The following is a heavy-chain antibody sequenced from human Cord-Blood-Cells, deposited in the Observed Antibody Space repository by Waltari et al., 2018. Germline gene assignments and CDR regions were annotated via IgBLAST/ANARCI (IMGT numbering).Heavy chain of an antibody. Sequence: GGSISSSSYYWGWIRQPPGKGLEWIGSIYYSGSTYYNPSLKSRVTISVDTSKNQFSLKLSSVTAADTAVYYCARLWYFDYWGQGTLVTVSS. V-gene: IGHV4-39*01. CDR1: GGSISSSSYY. CDR3: ARLWYFDY. CDR2: IYYSGST. J-gene: IGHJ4*02.